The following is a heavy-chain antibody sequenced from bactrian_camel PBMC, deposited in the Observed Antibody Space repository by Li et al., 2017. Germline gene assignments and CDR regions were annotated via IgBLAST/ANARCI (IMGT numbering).Heavy chain of an antibody. CDR2: ILGGNART. J-gene: IGHJ4*01. V-gene: IGHV3S63*01. CDR3: AGTSRGGAWDRSQTYNY. Sequence: HVQLVESGGGSVQAGESLRLSCAASGDIDNKYSMGWFRQAPGKEREGVAAILGGNARTYYIDSVKGRFTISRDSSKNTIYLQMNSLKPEDTAMYYCAGTSRGGAWDRSQTYNYWGQGTQVTVS. CDR1: GDIDNKYS. D-gene: IGHD2*01.